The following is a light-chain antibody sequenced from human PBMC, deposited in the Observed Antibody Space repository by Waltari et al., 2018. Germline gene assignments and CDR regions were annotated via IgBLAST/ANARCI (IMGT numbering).Light chain of an antibody. CDR2: INSDGSH. Sequence: QLVVTQSSSASASLGASVKLTCTLDSGHSNNSIAWLQQQPEKGPRYLMKINSDGSHSKGDEIPDRFSGSSSGAERYLTISNLQSEDEGDYYCQTGGHGTWVFGGGTKLTVL. CDR3: QTGGHGTWV. J-gene: IGLJ3*02. CDR1: SGHSNNS. V-gene: IGLV4-69*01.